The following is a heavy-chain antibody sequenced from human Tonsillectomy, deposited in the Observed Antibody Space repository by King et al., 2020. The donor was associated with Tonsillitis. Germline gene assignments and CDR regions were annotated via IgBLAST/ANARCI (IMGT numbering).Heavy chain of an antibody. Sequence: VQLVESGGGLVQPGRSLRLSCSASGFTFGEYAMSWFRQAPGKGLEWICFIRSNAYGGISECAASVEGRFTISKNDSESIVFLQMNSLKTEDTAVYFCTREGSWYGADYWGQGTLVTVSS. CDR1: GFTFGEYA. D-gene: IGHD6-13*01. CDR2: IRSNAYGGIS. J-gene: IGHJ4*02. CDR3: TREGSWYGADY. V-gene: IGHV3-49*03.